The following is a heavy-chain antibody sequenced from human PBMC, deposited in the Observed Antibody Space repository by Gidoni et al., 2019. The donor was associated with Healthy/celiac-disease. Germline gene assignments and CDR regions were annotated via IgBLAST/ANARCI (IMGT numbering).Heavy chain of an antibody. J-gene: IGHJ6*02. Sequence: EVQLVQSGAGVKQPGEPLKNSCKGSGHIFTSYWIGGVRQMPGKGLEWMGILYPGDSDTRYSPSFQGQVTLSADKSISTAYLQWSSLKASDTAMYYCSRHGSGSGSYYSPYYGMDVWGQGTTVTVSS. V-gene: IGHV5-51*01. D-gene: IGHD3-10*01. CDR3: SRHGSGSGSYYSPYYGMDV. CDR2: LYPGDSDT. CDR1: GHIFTSYW.